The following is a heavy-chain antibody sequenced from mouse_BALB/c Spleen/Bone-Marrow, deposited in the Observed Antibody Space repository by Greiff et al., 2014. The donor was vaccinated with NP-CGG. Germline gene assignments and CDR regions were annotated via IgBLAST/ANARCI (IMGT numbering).Heavy chain of an antibody. CDR3: TSSRGAMDY. Sequence: VQLVESGAELVKPGASVKLSCKASGYTFSSDYMYWVKQRPGQGLEWIGEINPSNGGTNFNEKFKSKATLTVDKSSSTAYMQLGSLTSEDSAVYYCTSSRGAMDYWGQGTSVTVSS. V-gene: IGHV1S81*02. CDR1: GYTFSSDY. CDR2: INPSNGGT. J-gene: IGHJ4*01.